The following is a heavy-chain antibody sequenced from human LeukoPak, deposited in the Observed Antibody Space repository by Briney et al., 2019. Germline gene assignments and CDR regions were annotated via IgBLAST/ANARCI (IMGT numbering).Heavy chain of an antibody. Sequence: PGRSLRLPCAASGFTFSDYGMHWVRQAPGKGLEWMAVIWYDGSSRYFADSVKGRFTISRDNSKNTLFLQMNSLRVEDTAVYYCARPYYSSAWYGDAFDVWGQGTLVAVSS. CDR2: IWYDGSSR. CDR3: ARPYYSSAWYGDAFDV. J-gene: IGHJ3*01. CDR1: GFTFSDYG. D-gene: IGHD6-19*01. V-gene: IGHV3-33*01.